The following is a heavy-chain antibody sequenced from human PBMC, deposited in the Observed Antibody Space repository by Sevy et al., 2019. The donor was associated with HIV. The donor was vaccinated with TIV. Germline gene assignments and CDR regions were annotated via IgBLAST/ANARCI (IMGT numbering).Heavy chain of an antibody. CDR2: ISSSSSTI. J-gene: IGHJ4*02. CDR1: GFTFSSYS. D-gene: IGHD4-17*01. CDR3: TRDGKYGDIFDY. V-gene: IGHV3-48*02. Sequence: GGCLRLSCAASGFTFSSYSMNWVRQAPGKGLEWLSYISSSSSTIYYADSVKGRFTISRDNAKNSLYLQMNSLRDEDTAVYYCTRDGKYGDIFDYWGQGTLVTVSS.